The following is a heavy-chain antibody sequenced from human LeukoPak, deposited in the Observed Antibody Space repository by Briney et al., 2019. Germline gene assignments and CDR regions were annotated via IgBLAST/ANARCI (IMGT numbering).Heavy chain of an antibody. J-gene: IGHJ3*02. CDR3: ARSGYGDYALSVAFDI. CDR2: ISSSGSTI. D-gene: IGHD4-17*01. CDR1: GFTFSSYE. Sequence: GGSLRLSCAASGFTFSSYEMNWVRQAPGKGLEWVSYISSSGSTIYYADSVKGRFTISRDNAKNSLYLQINSLRAEDTAVYYCARSGYGDYALSVAFDIWGQGTMVTVSS. V-gene: IGHV3-48*03.